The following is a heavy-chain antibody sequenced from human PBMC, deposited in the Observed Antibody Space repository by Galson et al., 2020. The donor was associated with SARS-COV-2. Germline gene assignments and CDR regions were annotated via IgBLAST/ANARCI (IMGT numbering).Heavy chain of an antibody. V-gene: IGHV3-33*01. CDR1: GFTFSSYG. D-gene: IGHD6-13*01. CDR2: IWYDGSNK. CDR3: ARGTAAGDY. Sequence: GGSLRLSCAASGFTFSSYGMHWVRQAPGTGLEWVAVIWYDGSNKYYADSVKGRFTISRDNSKNTLYLQMNSLRAEDTAVYYCARGTAAGDYWGQGTLVTVSS. J-gene: IGHJ4*02.